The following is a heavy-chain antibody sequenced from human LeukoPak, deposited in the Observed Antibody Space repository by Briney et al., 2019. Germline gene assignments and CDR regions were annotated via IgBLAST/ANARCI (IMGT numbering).Heavy chain of an antibody. Sequence: GGSLRLSCAASGFTFSSYWMSWVRQAPGKGLEWVANIKQDGSEKYYVDSVKGRFTISRDNAKNSLYLQMNSLRAEDTAVYYCARLGSSGYYYVDYWGQGTLVTVSS. CDR1: GFTFSSYW. J-gene: IGHJ4*02. D-gene: IGHD3-22*01. CDR3: ARLGSSGYYYVDY. CDR2: IKQDGSEK. V-gene: IGHV3-7*01.